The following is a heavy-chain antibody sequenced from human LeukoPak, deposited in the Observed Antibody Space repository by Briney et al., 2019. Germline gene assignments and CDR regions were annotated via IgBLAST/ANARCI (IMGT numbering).Heavy chain of an antibody. CDR1: GGSFSGYY. V-gene: IGHV4-34*01. CDR3: ARDRPPNYYDSSGYYYGYAFDI. Sequence: PSETLSLTCAVYGGSFSGYYWSWIRQPPGKGLEWIGEINHTGSTNYNPSLKSRVTISVDTSKNQFSLKLSSVTAADTAVYHCARDRPPNYYDSSGYYYGYAFDIWGQGTMVTVSS. D-gene: IGHD3-22*01. CDR2: INHTGST. J-gene: IGHJ3*02.